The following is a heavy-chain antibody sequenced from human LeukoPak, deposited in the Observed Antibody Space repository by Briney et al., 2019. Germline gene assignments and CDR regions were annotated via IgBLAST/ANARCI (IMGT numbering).Heavy chain of an antibody. CDR2: IKHDESEK. D-gene: IGHD1-1*01. V-gene: IGHV3-7*01. CDR3: AKSTTGS. J-gene: IGHJ4*02. Sequence: GGSLRLSCAASGFSFNSDWMDWVRQAPGKGLEWVANIKHDESEKNYLDSVKGRFTISRGNSKNTLYLQMNSLRAEDTAVYYCAKSTTGSWGQGTLVTVSS. CDR1: GFSFNSDW.